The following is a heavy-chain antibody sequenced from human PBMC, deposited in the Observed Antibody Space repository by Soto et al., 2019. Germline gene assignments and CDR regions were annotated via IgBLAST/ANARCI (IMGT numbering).Heavy chain of an antibody. D-gene: IGHD1-7*01. J-gene: IGHJ6*02. CDR2: IIPIFDTA. Sequence: QVQLVQSGAEVKKPGSSVKVSCKASGGTFSSYAISWVRQAPGQGLEWMGGIIPIFDTADYAQKFQGRVTITAEESMSTAYMELSCLRSEDTAVYYCASHGITGTWVYYYGMDVWGQGTTVTVSS. CDR3: ASHGITGTWVYYYGMDV. V-gene: IGHV1-69*12. CDR1: GGTFSSYA.